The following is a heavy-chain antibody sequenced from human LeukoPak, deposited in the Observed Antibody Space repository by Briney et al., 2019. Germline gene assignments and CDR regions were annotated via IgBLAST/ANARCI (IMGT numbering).Heavy chain of an antibody. CDR1: GYTFTSYG. D-gene: IGHD3-16*02. V-gene: IGHV1-18*04. CDR3: ARDQYDYTWGSYRPYFDS. J-gene: IGHJ4*02. Sequence: APVKVSCKASGYTFTSYGISWVRQAPGQRLEWMGSISPYNGNTKYTERLQGRVIMTTDTSTRTAYMELRSLRSDDTAVFYCARDQYDYTWGSYRPYFDSWGQGTLVTVS. CDR2: ISPYNGNT.